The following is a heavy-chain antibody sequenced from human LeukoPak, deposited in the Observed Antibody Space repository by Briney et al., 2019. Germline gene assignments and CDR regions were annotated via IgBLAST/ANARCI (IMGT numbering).Heavy chain of an antibody. CDR1: GFTFNRFY. D-gene: IGHD2-15*01. J-gene: IGHJ4*02. CDR2: ISSNGATT. V-gene: IGHV3-64*04. CDR3: AQHLGYCSSGTCYFTY. Sequence: GGSLRLSCSASGFTFNRFYLHWVRQAPGKGLEFVSHISSNGATTYYADSVKGRFTISRDNSKRTLFLQMNSLRAEDTAVYHCAQHLGYCSSGTCYFTYWGQGTLVTVSS.